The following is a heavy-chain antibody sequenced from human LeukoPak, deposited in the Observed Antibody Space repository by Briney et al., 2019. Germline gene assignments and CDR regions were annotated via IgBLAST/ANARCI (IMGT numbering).Heavy chain of an antibody. J-gene: IGHJ5*02. D-gene: IGHD4-17*01. Sequence: SETLSLTCTVSGGSISSYYWSWIRQPPGKGLEWIGYIYYSGSTNYNPSLKSRVTISVDTSKNQFSLKLSSVTAADTAVYYCAREHYGDYEGGGWFDPWGQGTLVTVSS. CDR2: IYYSGST. CDR3: AREHYGDYEGGGWFDP. V-gene: IGHV4-59*01. CDR1: GGSISSYY.